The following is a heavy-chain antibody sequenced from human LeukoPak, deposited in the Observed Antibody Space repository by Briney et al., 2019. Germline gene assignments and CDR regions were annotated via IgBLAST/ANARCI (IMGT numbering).Heavy chain of an antibody. V-gene: IGHV3-74*01. J-gene: IGHJ5*02. CDR2: INSDGSST. CDR1: GFTFSSYW. CDR3: ARDPYNSSWYEGGWFDP. D-gene: IGHD6-13*01. Sequence: GGSLRLSCAAAGFTFSSYWMHWVRQAPGKGLVWVSRINSDGSSTSYADSVKGRFTISRDNAKNTLYLQMNSLRAEDTAVYYCARDPYNSSWYEGGWFDPWGQGTLVTVSS.